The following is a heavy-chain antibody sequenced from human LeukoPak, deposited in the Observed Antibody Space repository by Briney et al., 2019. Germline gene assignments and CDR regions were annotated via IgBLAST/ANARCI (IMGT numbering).Heavy chain of an antibody. Sequence: ASVKVSCKASGYTFTSYGISWVRQAPGQGLEWMGWISAYNGNTNYAQELQGRVTMTTDTSTSTAYMELRSLRSDDTAVYYCARDCHIVVVPAASPDTYYYYYGMDVWGQGTTVTVSS. CDR3: ARDCHIVVVPAASPDTYYYYYGMDV. V-gene: IGHV1-18*01. D-gene: IGHD2-2*01. J-gene: IGHJ6*02. CDR1: GYTFTSYG. CDR2: ISAYNGNT.